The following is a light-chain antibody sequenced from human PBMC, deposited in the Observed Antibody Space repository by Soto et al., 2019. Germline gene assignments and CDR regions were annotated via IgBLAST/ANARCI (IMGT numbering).Light chain of an antibody. CDR2: GAS. CDR1: QSVSSSY. Sequence: EIVLTQSPGTLSLSAGERATLSCRASQSVSSSYLAWYQQKPGQAPRRLIYGASSRATGIPDRFSGSGSGTDFTLTISRLEPEDFAVYYCQQYGSSPRVTFGGGTKVEIK. V-gene: IGKV3-20*01. J-gene: IGKJ4*01. CDR3: QQYGSSPRVT.